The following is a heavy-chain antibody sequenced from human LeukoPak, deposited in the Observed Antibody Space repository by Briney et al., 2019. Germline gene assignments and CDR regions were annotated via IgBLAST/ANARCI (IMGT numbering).Heavy chain of an antibody. CDR2: IYYSGHT. CDR1: GGSIISSSYY. Sequence: PSETLSLTCTVSGGSIISSSYYCGWIRQPPGRGLEWIGSIYYSGHTYYNVSLKSRVTISVDTSKNQFSLELSSVTAADTAVYYCARFWSGYYTWDYWGQGTLVTVSS. D-gene: IGHD3-3*01. J-gene: IGHJ4*02. CDR3: ARFWSGYYTWDY. V-gene: IGHV4-39*01.